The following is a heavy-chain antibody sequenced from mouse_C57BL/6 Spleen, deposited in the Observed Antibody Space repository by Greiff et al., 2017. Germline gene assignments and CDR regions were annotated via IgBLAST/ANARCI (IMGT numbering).Heavy chain of an antibody. Sequence: QVQLQQPGAELVRPGSSVKLSCKASGYTFTSYWMHWVKQRPIQGLEWIGNIDPSDIETHYNQKFKDKATLTVDKSSSTAYMQLSSLTSEDSAVYYCARPIYYYGSSYGAWFAYWGQGTLVTVSA. CDR3: ARPIYYYGSSYGAWFAY. CDR2: IDPSDIET. CDR1: GYTFTSYW. D-gene: IGHD1-1*01. J-gene: IGHJ3*01. V-gene: IGHV1-52*01.